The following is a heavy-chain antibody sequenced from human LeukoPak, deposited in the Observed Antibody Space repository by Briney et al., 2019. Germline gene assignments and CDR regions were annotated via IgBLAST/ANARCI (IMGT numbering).Heavy chain of an antibody. V-gene: IGHV3-30*04. Sequence: GGSLRLSCAASGFTFSSYAMHWVRQAPGKGLEWVAVISYDGSNKYYADSVKGRFTISRDNSKNTLYLQMNSLRAEDTAVYYCARSELLWFGESIFDYWGQGTLVTVSS. J-gene: IGHJ4*02. D-gene: IGHD3-10*01. CDR2: ISYDGSNK. CDR1: GFTFSSYA. CDR3: ARSELLWFGESIFDY.